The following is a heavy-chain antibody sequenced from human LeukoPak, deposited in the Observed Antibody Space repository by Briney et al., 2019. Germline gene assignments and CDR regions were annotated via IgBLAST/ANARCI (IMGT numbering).Heavy chain of an antibody. J-gene: IGHJ4*02. CDR2: ISGSGGST. V-gene: IGHV3-23*01. Sequence: GGSLRLSCAASGFTFSSYAMSWVRQAPGKGLEWVSAISGSGGSTYYADSVKGRFTISRDNAKNSLYLQMNSLRAEDTAVYYCAGRSGSFDCWGQGTLVTVSA. D-gene: IGHD3-10*01. CDR3: AGRSGSFDC. CDR1: GFTFSSYA.